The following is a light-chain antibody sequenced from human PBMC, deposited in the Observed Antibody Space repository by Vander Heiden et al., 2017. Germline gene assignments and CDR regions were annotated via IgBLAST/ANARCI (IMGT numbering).Light chain of an antibody. Sequence: DIQMTQSPSSLSPSVGDRVTITCQASQDIDKYLNWYQQKPGKAPKLLIYDASNLGTGVPSRFSGGGSGTDFTLTISSLQPEDIATYYCQPADYFPYTFGQGTKLEI. CDR1: QDIDKY. CDR3: QPADYFPYT. J-gene: IGKJ2*01. V-gene: IGKV1-33*01. CDR2: DAS.